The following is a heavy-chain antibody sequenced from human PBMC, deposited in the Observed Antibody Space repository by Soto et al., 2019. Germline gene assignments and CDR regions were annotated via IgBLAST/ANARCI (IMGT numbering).Heavy chain of an antibody. V-gene: IGHV2-5*02. CDR1: GFSLSTSGVG. D-gene: IGHD3-9*01. J-gene: IGHJ5*02. CDR2: IYWDDDK. Sequence: QITLKESGPTLVKPTQTLTLTCTFSGFSLSTSGVGVGWIRQPPGKALEGLALIYWDDDKHYSPSRKSRLNITEDTSKDQVVLTMTNRDTVDTATYYCANRQGRVGGYYILTGEVGWFDPWGQGTLVTVSS. CDR3: ANRQGRVGGYYILTGEVGWFDP.